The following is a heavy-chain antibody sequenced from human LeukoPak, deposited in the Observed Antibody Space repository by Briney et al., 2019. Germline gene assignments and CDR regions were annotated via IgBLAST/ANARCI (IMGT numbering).Heavy chain of an antibody. Sequence: PSETLSLTCTVSGGSISSYYWSWIRQPPGKGLECIGYIYYSGSTNYNPSLKSRVTISVDTSKNQFSLKLSSVTAADTAVYYCARLRGALDYWGQGTLVTVSS. CDR3: ARLRGALDY. J-gene: IGHJ4*02. CDR2: IYYSGST. D-gene: IGHD1-26*01. CDR1: GGSISSYY. V-gene: IGHV4-59*08.